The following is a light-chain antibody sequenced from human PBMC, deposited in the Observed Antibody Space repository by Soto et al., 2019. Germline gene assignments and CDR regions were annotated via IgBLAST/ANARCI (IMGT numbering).Light chain of an antibody. CDR1: QSVSNNY. V-gene: IGKV3-20*01. CDR2: GAS. Sequence: EIVLTQSPGTLSLSPGERATLSCMTSQSVSNNYLAWYQQKPGQAPRLLIYGASSRATGIPDRFSGSGSGTDFTLTISRLEPEDFAVYYCQQYGSSWTFCQGTNADI. CDR3: QQYGSSWT. J-gene: IGKJ1*01.